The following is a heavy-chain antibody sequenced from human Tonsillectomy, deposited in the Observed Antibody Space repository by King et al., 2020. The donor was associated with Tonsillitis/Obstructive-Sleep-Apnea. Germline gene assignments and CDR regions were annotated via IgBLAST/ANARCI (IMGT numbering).Heavy chain of an antibody. V-gene: IGHV3-7*03. CDR3: ASDDYYGSGSNYYYYYGMDV. CDR1: GFTFSSYW. J-gene: IGHJ6*02. CDR2: IKQDGSEK. D-gene: IGHD3-10*01. Sequence: VQLVESGGGLVQPGGSLRLSCAASGFTFSSYWMSWVRQAPGKGLEWVANIKQDGSEKYYVDSVKGRFTISRDNAKNSLYLQMNSLRAEDTAVYYCASDDYYGSGSNYYYYYGMDVWGQGTTVTVSS.